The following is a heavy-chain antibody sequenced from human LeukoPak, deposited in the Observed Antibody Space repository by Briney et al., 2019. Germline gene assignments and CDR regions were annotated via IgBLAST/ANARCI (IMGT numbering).Heavy chain of an antibody. D-gene: IGHD3-22*01. CDR2: FDPEDGET. J-gene: IGHJ4*02. CDR3: ASGREYYETSGVFDY. CDR1: GYTLTQLS. Sequence: ASVKVSCKVSGYTLTQLSMHWVRQVPGKGLERMGGFDPEDGETIYAEEFQDRVTFSEDTSTDTAYMDLSSLRSDDTAVYYCASGREYYETSGVFDYWGQGTLVTVSS. V-gene: IGHV1-24*01.